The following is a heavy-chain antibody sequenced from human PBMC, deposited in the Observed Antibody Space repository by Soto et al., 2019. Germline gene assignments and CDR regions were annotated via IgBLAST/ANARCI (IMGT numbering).Heavy chain of an antibody. V-gene: IGHV3-48*03. J-gene: IGHJ4*02. CDR1: GFTFSSYE. CDR2: ISSSGSTI. Sequence: GGSLRLSCAASGFTFSSYEMNWVRQAPGKGLEWVSYISSSGSTIYYADSVKGRFTISRDNAKNSLYLQMNSLRAEDTAVYYCARDDMGTTLDYWGQGTMVTVYS. CDR3: ARDDMGTTLDY. D-gene: IGHD1-7*01.